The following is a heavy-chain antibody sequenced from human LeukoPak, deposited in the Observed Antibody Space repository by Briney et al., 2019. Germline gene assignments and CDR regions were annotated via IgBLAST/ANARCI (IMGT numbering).Heavy chain of an antibody. J-gene: IGHJ5*02. CDR2: IWSDASKK. V-gene: IGHV3-33*01. D-gene: IGHD1-7*01. CDR1: GFTFSTFN. CDR3: AREGITGSTNWFDP. Sequence: PGGSLRLSCAASGFTFSTFNIHWVRQAPGKGLEWVAVIWSDASKKYYAESVKGRFTISRDNSKNTLYLEMNSLRADDTAVYYCAREGITGSTNWFDPWGQGTLVTVSS.